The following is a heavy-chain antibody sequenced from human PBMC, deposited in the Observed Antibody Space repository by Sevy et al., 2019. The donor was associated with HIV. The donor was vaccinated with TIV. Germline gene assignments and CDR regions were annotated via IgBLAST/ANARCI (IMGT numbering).Heavy chain of an antibody. CDR1: GFKFDDYA. D-gene: IGHD2-21*02. J-gene: IGHJ4*02. Sequence: GGCLRLSCEASGFKFDDYAMHWVRQGPGKGLEWVSGMTWNSGNIAYADSVKGRFTISRDNAKNSLYLQMDSLRPEDTAFYYCAKGRGAMGLTFCGRDCYIDYWGQGALVTVSS. V-gene: IGHV3-9*01. CDR3: AKGRGAMGLTFCGRDCYIDY. CDR2: MTWNSGNI.